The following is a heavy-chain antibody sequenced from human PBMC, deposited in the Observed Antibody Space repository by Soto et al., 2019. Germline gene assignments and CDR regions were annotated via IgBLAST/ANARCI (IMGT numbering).Heavy chain of an antibody. CDR2: MDSYTGNT. D-gene: IGHD3-16*01. CDR1: GYTLSTYD. J-gene: IGHJ6*02. CDR3: AREGVRGMDV. Sequence: AXVKVSCKASGYTLSTYDINWVRQAAGRGLEWMGWMDSYTGNTGYAQELQGRLIMTRDTSINAAYMELSSLQSEDTAVYYCAREGVRGMDVWGQGTTVTVSS. V-gene: IGHV1-8*01.